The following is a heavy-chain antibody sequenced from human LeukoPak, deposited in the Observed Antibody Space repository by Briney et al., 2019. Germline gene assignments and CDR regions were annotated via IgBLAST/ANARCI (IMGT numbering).Heavy chain of an antibody. V-gene: IGHV4-4*07. J-gene: IGHJ5*02. CDR3: ARDEPGRVELRETWFDP. CDR1: GGSISSYY. Sequence: SETLSLTXTVSGGSISSYYWSWIRQTAGKGLEWLGRIYTSGSTNYNPSLKSRVTMSVDTSKNQFSLKLSSVTAADTAVYYCARDEPGRVELRETWFDPWGQGTLVTVSS. D-gene: IGHD1-7*01. CDR2: IYTSGST.